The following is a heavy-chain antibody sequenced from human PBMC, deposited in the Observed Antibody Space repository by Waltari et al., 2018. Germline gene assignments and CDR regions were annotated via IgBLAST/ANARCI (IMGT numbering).Heavy chain of an antibody. J-gene: IGHJ1*01. D-gene: IGHD2-21*02. Sequence: QVQLQESGPGLVKPSQTLFLTCTVSGDSISSAGYYWPWIRQLPGKGLEWLAYISYNGGNPHFNPSLKSRLSISLDRSQNQFSLHLTSVTAADTAVYYCGREGGPYCGGDCVVEHWGQGTLVTVSS. CDR1: GDSISSAGYY. CDR3: GREGGPYCGGDCVVEH. V-gene: IGHV4-31*03. CDR2: ISYNGGNP.